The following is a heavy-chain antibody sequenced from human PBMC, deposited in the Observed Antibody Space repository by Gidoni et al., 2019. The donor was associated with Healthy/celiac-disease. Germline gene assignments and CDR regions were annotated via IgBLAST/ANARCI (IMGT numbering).Heavy chain of an antibody. V-gene: IGHV3-30*18. D-gene: IGHD3-22*01. CDR1: GFTFSSYG. CDR2: ISYDGSNK. J-gene: IGHJ6*02. Sequence: QVQLVESGGGVVQPGRSLRLSCAASGFTFSSYGMHWVRQAPGKGLEWVAVISYDGSNKYYADSVKGRFTISRDNSKNTLYLQMNSLRAEDTAVYYCAKENDARITMIVVAYGGMDVWGQGTTVTVSS. CDR3: AKENDARITMIVVAYGGMDV.